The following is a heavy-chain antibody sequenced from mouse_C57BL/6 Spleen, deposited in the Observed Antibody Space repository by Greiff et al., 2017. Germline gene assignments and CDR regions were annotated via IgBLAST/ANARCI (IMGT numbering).Heavy chain of an antibody. V-gene: IGHV1-69*01. CDR1: GYTFTSYW. D-gene: IGHD2-4*01. Sequence: QVQLQQPGAELVMPGASVKLSCKASGYTFTSYWMHWVKQRPGQGLEWIGEIDPSDSYTNYNQKFKGQSTLTVDKSSSTAYMQLSSLTSEDSAVYYCARWDYDRYFDVWGTGTTVTVSS. J-gene: IGHJ1*03. CDR3: ARWDYDRYFDV. CDR2: IDPSDSYT.